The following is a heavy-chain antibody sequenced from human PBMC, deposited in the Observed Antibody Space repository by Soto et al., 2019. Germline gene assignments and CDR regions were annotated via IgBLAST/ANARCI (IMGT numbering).Heavy chain of an antibody. V-gene: IGHV1-2*04. D-gene: IGHD2-2*01. CDR2: INPNSGGT. CDR3: AIGGFIVFCSSTSCYALYYYYYNMDV. J-gene: IGHJ6*03. Sequence: ASVKVSCKASGYTFTGYYMHWVRQAPGQGLEWMGWINPNSGGTNYAQKIQGWVTMTRDTSISTANMEQSRLRSDDMAVFYCAIGGFIVFCSSTSCYALYYYYYNMDVWGKGTTVTVSS. CDR1: GYTFTGYY.